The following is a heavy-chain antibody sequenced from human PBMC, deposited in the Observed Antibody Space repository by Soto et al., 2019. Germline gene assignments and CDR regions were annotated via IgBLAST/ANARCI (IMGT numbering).Heavy chain of an antibody. J-gene: IGHJ6*02. CDR1: GFTFNNFY. Sequence: GGSLRLSCVASGFTFNNFYVNWVRQAPEKGLEWVSSISGNSAYVKYIDSVKGRFTISRDNAKTSLYLQMDSLRVEDTAVYFCARDPPGDLYGMDVCGQGPTVTVSS. CDR3: ARDPPGDLYGMDV. V-gene: IGHV3-21*01. CDR2: ISGNSAYV. D-gene: IGHD2-21*02.